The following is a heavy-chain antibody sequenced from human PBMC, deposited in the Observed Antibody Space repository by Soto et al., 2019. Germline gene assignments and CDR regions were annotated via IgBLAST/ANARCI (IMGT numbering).Heavy chain of an antibody. J-gene: IGHJ3*02. D-gene: IGHD6-19*01. CDR1: GFTVSSNS. CDR2: IYSGGST. Sequence: EVQLVESGGGLVQPGGSLRLSCAASGFTVSSNSMSWVRQAPGKGLEWVSVIYSGGSTYYADSVKGRFTISRHNSKNTLYLQMNSLRAEDTAVYYCAREIAVAVNDAFDIWGQGTMVTVSS. V-gene: IGHV3-53*04. CDR3: AREIAVAVNDAFDI.